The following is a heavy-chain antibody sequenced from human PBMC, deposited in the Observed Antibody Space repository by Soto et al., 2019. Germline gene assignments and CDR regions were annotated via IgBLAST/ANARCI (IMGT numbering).Heavy chain of an antibody. V-gene: IGHV4-59*08. D-gene: IGHD3-10*01. CDR1: GGSISSYY. Sequence: SETLSLTCTVSGGSISSYYWSWIRQPPGKGLEWIGYIYYSGSTNYNPSLKSRVTISVDTSKNQFSLKLSSVTAADTAVYYCAGHSYFYAFDIWGQGTMVTVSS. CDR3: AGHSYFYAFDI. J-gene: IGHJ3*02. CDR2: IYYSGST.